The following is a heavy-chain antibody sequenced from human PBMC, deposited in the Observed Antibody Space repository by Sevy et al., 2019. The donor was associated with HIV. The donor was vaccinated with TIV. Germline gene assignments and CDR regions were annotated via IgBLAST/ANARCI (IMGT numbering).Heavy chain of an antibody. CDR1: GGSFSGYY. J-gene: IGHJ5*02. Sequence: SETLSLTCAVYGGSFSGYYWNWIRHPPGKALEWIREINHSGSTNYNPSLKSRVTISVDTSKNQFSLKLNSVTAADTAVYYCARAPPVVVVPGAPSWFDPWGQGTLVTVSS. CDR3: ARAPPVVVVPGAPSWFDP. V-gene: IGHV4-34*01. CDR2: INHSGST. D-gene: IGHD2-2*01.